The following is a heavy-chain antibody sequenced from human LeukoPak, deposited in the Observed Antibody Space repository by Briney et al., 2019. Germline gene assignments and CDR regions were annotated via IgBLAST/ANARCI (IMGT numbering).Heavy chain of an antibody. CDR1: GDSISLSFYY. CDR2: VYYSGTT. D-gene: IGHD5-24*01. J-gene: IGHJ5*02. Sequence: SETLSLTCSVSGDSISLSFYYWGWIRQPPGKALEWIGSVYYSGTTSYNPSLKSRVTISVDTSKNQFSLKLSSVTAADTAVYYCARGRDGYNYRVFDPWGQGTLVTVSS. CDR3: ARGRDGYNYRVFDP. V-gene: IGHV4-39*07.